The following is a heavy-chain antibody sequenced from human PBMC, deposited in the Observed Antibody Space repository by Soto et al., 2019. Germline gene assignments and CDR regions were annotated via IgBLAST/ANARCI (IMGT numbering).Heavy chain of an antibody. CDR3: ARLRSSLEWFDP. CDR2: IYSDGKT. D-gene: IGHD1-1*01. V-gene: IGHV3-53*01. J-gene: IGHJ5*02. CDR1: GITVSTNY. Sequence: PGGSLRLSCAASGITVSTNYMSWVRQAPGKGLEWVSVIYSDGKTFYADSVKGRFTISRDNAKNSLYLQMHSLRAEDTAVYYCARLRSSLEWFDPWGQGALVTVSS.